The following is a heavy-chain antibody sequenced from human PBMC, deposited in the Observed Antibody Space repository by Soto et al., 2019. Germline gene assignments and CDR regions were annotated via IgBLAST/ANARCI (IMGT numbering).Heavy chain of an antibody. Sequence: ASVKVSCKASGGTFSSYAISWVRQAPGQGLEWMGWINPNSGGTDYAQKFQGWVTMTRDTSISTAYMELSRLRSDDTAVYYCAREHHSMVRGVSYYYGMDVWGQGTTVTVSS. CDR1: GGTFSSYA. V-gene: IGHV1-2*04. CDR3: AREHHSMVRGVSYYYGMDV. J-gene: IGHJ6*02. CDR2: INPNSGGT. D-gene: IGHD3-10*01.